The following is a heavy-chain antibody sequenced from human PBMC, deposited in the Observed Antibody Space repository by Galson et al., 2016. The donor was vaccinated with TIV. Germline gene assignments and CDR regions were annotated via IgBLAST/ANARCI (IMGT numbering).Heavy chain of an antibody. J-gene: IGHJ6*02. CDR3: AKGRGYSYGYPQDYYYGMDV. D-gene: IGHD5-18*01. CDR2: ISSNSVYL. V-gene: IGHV3-9*01. Sequence: SLRLSCAASGSTFEDYAMHWVRQAPGKGLEWVSGISSNSVYLGYADSVKGRFTISRDNAKNSLDLQMNSLRPEDTALYYCAKGRGYSYGYPQDYYYGMDVWGQGTAVTVSS. CDR1: GSTFEDYA.